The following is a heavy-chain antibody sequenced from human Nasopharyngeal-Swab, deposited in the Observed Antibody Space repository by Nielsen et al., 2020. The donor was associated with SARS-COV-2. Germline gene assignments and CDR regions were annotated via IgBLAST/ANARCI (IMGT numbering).Heavy chain of an antibody. D-gene: IGHD1-26*01. CDR1: GFTLTTSA. CDR3: STLGATYN. J-gene: IGHJ4*02. V-gene: IGHV1-58*02. Sequence: SVKVSCKASGFTLTTSAMQWVRQARGQRLEWIGWIVVGSGNTNYAQKFQERVTITRDMSTSTVYMELSSLRSEDTAVYYCSTLGATYNWGQGTLVTVSS. CDR2: IVVGSGNT.